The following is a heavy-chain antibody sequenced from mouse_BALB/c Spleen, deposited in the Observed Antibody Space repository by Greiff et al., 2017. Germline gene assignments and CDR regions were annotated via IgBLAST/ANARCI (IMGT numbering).Heavy chain of an antibody. Sequence: VQLQQSGAELARPGASVKMSCKASGYTFTSYTMHWVKQRPGQGLEWIGYINPSSGYTNYNQKFKDKATLTADKSSSTAYMQLSSLTSEDSAVYYCARGGLREGYAMDYWGQGTSVTVSS. CDR1: GYTFTSYT. V-gene: IGHV1-4*01. CDR2: INPSSGYT. J-gene: IGHJ4*01. CDR3: ARGGLREGYAMDY. D-gene: IGHD2-4*01.